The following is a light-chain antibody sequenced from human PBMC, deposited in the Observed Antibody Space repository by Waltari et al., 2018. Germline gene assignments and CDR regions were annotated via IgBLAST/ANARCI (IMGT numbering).Light chain of an antibody. V-gene: IGKV3-20*01. CDR3: QKYSNSPFT. CDR2: GAS. Sequence: VILTQSPATLSLSPGERATLSCRASQSVSSYLAWYQQKPGQAPRLLIYGASSRATGIPDRFSGSGSGTEFTLTISSLESEDFAVYYCQKYSNSPFTFGPGTKLDIK. CDR1: QSVSSY. J-gene: IGKJ3*01.